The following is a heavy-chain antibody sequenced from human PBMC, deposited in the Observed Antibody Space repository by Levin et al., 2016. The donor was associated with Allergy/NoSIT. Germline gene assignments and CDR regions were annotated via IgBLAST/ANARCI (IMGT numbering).Heavy chain of an antibody. V-gene: IGHV3-21*01. J-gene: IGHJ6*03. CDR3: AREGGDINTGPYFYYMDV. D-gene: IGHD3-16*01. Sequence: WIRQPPGKGLEWISSITRGGDDRYYGDSVKGRFTISRDNGKNSVYLQVNSLKVEDTAVYYCAREGGDINTGPYFYYMDVWGKGTMVTVSS. CDR2: ITRGGDDR.